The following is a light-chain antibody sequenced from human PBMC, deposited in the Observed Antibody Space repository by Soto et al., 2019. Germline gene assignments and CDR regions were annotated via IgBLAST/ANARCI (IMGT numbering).Light chain of an antibody. Sequence: DIVMTQTPVSLSVTPGQPASVSCKSSQSLLHSDGKSYLNWYLQRPGQPPQFLIYEVSNRFSGVSDRFSGTGSGTDFTLKISRVEAADVGVYYCMQSIQLPLTFGGGTKVEIK. CDR1: QSLLHSDGKSY. J-gene: IGKJ4*01. V-gene: IGKV2D-29*01. CDR3: MQSIQLPLT. CDR2: EVS.